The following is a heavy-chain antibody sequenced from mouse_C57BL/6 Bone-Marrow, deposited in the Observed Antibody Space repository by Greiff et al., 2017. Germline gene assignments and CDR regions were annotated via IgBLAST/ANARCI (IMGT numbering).Heavy chain of an antibody. D-gene: IGHD2-1*01. CDR2: ISRGGSYT. CDR3: ARTGNPAWFAY. J-gene: IGHJ3*01. Sequence: DVKLVESGGDLVTPGGSLKLSCAASGFTFSSYGMSWVRQTPDKRLEWVATISRGGSYTYYPDSVKGRFTISRDNATNTLYLQMSSLKSEDTAMYYCARTGNPAWFAYWGQGTLVTVSA. V-gene: IGHV5-6*02. CDR1: GFTFSSYG.